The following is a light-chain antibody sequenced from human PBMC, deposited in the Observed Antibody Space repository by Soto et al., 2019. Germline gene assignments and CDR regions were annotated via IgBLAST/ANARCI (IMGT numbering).Light chain of an antibody. CDR3: SSYTSSSALDVV. J-gene: IGLJ2*01. V-gene: IGLV2-14*01. CDR1: SSDVGGYNY. Sequence: QSALTQPASVSGSPGQSITISCTGTSSDVGGYNYVSWYQQHPGKAPKLMIYDVSNRPSGVSNRFSGSKSGNTASLTISGLLAEDEADYFSSSYTSSSALDVVFGGGTKLTVL. CDR2: DVS.